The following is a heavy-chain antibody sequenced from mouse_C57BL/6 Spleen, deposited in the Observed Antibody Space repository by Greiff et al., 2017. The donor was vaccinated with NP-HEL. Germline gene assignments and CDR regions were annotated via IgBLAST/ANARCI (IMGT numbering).Heavy chain of an antibody. V-gene: IGHV1-81*01. CDR3: ARWGDSSGYLDY. Sequence: VQLQESGAELARPGASVKLSCKASGYTFTSYGISWVKQRTGQGLEWIGEIYPRSGNTYYNEKFKGKATLTADKSSSTAYMELRSLTSEDSAVYFCARWGDSSGYLDYWGQGTTLTVSS. D-gene: IGHD3-2*02. J-gene: IGHJ2*01. CDR1: GYTFTSYG. CDR2: IYPRSGNT.